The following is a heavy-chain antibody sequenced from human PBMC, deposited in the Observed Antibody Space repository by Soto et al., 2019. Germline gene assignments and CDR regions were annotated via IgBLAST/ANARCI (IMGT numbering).Heavy chain of an antibody. D-gene: IGHD6-13*01. V-gene: IGHV3-73*01. CDR1: GFTFSGSA. Sequence: PGGSLRLSCAASGFTFSGSAMHWVRQASGKGLEWVGRIRSKANSYATAYAASVKSRFTISRDDSKNTAYLQMNSLKTEDTAVYYCTSRTSSSWYWEDYWGQGTLVTVSS. CDR2: IRSKANSYAT. J-gene: IGHJ4*02. CDR3: TSRTSSSWYWEDY.